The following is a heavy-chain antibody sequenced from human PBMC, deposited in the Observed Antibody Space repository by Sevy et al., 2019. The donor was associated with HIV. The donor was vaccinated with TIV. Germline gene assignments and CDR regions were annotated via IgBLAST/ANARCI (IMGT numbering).Heavy chain of an antibody. CDR2: INHSGST. V-gene: IGHV4-34*01. Sequence: SETLSLTCVVSGGSFSGYFWSWIRQPPGKGLEWIGEINHSGSTNYNPSLKGRVTISLDTSKNQFSLKLSFVTAADKAVYYCAREGGDYDILTGYSPRYGMDVWGQGTTVTVSS. CDR1: GGSFSGYF. D-gene: IGHD3-9*01. CDR3: AREGGDYDILTGYSPRYGMDV. J-gene: IGHJ6*02.